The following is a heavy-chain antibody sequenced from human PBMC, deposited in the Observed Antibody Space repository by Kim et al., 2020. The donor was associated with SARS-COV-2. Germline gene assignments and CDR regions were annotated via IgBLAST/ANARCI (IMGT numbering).Heavy chain of an antibody. J-gene: IGHJ4*02. V-gene: IGHV3-23*01. D-gene: IGHD2-15*01. Sequence: GGSLRLSCAASGFTFSTYAMTWVRQAPGKGLEWVSGISGSGGATYYAGSVKGRFTISRDNSKNTLYLQMNSLSAEDTAVYFCAKASGGSRYSQSDYWGQGALVTVSS. CDR3: AKASGGSRYSQSDY. CDR1: GFTFSTYA. CDR2: ISGSGGAT.